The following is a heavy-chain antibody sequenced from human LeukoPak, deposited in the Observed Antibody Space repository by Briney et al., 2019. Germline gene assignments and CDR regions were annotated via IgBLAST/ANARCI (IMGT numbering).Heavy chain of an antibody. V-gene: IGHV4-59*01. J-gene: IGHJ5*02. CDR3: ARVEAYYDILTGYYPRNWFDP. D-gene: IGHD3-9*01. CDR1: GGSISMYY. Sequence: PSETLSLTCTVSGGSISMYYWSWIRQPPGKRLEWIGYIYDSGSTNYNPSLKSRVTISVDTSKNQFSLKLSSVTAADTAVYYCARVEAYYDILTGYYPRNWFDPWGQGTLVTVSS. CDR2: IYDSGST.